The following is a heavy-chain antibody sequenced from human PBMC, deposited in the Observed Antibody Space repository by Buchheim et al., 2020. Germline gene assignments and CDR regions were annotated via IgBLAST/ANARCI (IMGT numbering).Heavy chain of an antibody. CDR3: EVGYNSLDY. D-gene: IGHD5-24*01. CDR2: ISYDGSNK. Sequence: QVQLVESGGGVVQPGRSLRLSCAASGFTFSSYAMHWVRQAPGKGLEWVAVISYDGSNKYYADSVKGRFTISRDNAKNSLYLQMNSLRAEDTAVYYCEVGYNSLDYWGQGTL. J-gene: IGHJ4*02. V-gene: IGHV3-30-3*01. CDR1: GFTFSSYA.